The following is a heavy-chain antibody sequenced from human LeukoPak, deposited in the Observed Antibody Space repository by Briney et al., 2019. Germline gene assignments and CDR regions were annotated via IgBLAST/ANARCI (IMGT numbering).Heavy chain of an antibody. J-gene: IGHJ4*02. CDR3: ARDAPPPYCSVGTCYFDY. CDR1: GGSFSGYY. CDR2: INHRGST. V-gene: IGHV4-34*01. Sequence: SETLSLTRAVYGGSFSGYYWSWIRQPPGKGLEWIGEINHRGSTNYSPALKSRVTISLDTSKNQFSLKLFSVTAADTAVYYCARDAPPPYCSVGTCYFDYWGQGSLVTVSS. D-gene: IGHD2-15*01.